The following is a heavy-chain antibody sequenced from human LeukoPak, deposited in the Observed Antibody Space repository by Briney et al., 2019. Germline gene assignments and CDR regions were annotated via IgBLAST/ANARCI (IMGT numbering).Heavy chain of an antibody. V-gene: IGHV4-38-2*02. J-gene: IGHJ3*02. CDR3: ARRDDYNTFDI. D-gene: IGHD5-24*01. CDR2: IYSSGTT. CDR1: GYSISSGFY. Sequence: SETLSLTCTVSGYSISSGFYWGWIRQPPGKGLEWIGSIYSSGTTYYNPSLKSRVTISVDTSKNQVSLKLRSVTAADTALYYCARRDDYNTFDIWGQGTMVTVSS.